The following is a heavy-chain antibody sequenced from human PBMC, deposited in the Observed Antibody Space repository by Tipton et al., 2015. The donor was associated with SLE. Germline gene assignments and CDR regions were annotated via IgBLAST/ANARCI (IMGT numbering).Heavy chain of an antibody. D-gene: IGHD2-8*01. CDR3: ARVDSLYDPYAMDV. CDR2: ISSSSTHI. Sequence: GSLRLSCAASGFTVSSNYMTWVRQAPGTGLEWVSSISSSSTHIYYADSVKGRFTISRDNAKNSLYLQMNSLRAEDTAVYYCARVDSLYDPYAMDVWGQGTTVTVSS. CDR1: GFTVSSNY. J-gene: IGHJ6*02. V-gene: IGHV3-21*03.